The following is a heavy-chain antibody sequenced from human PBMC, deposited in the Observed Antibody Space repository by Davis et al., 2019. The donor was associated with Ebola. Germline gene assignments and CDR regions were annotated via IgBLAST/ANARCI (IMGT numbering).Heavy chain of an antibody. CDR3: ARDPGGGSGLGMDV. CDR1: GFTFSSYG. Sequence: GESLKISCAASGFTFSSYGMHWVRQAPGKGLEWVAVIWYDGSNKYYADSVKGRFTISRDNSKNTLYLQMNSLRAEDTAVYYCARDPGGGSGLGMDVWGQGTMVTVSS. J-gene: IGHJ6*02. V-gene: IGHV3-33*01. D-gene: IGHD2-15*01. CDR2: IWYDGSNK.